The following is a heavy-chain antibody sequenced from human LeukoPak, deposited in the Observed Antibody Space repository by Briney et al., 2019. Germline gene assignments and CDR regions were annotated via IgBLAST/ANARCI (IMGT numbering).Heavy chain of an antibody. J-gene: IGHJ6*02. CDR3: ARVVSIAARPLHYYGMDV. CDR2: INHSGST. D-gene: IGHD6-6*01. Sequence: SETLSLTCAVYGGSFSGYYWSWIRQPPGKGLEWVGEINHSGSTNYNPSLKSRVTISVDTSKNQFSLKLSSVTAADTAVYYCARVVSIAARPLHYYGMDVWGQGTTVTVSS. V-gene: IGHV4-34*01. CDR1: GGSFSGYY.